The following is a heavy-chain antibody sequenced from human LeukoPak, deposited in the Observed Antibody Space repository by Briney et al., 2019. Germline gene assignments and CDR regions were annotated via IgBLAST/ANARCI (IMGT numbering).Heavy chain of an antibody. CDR3: AREEGLRGSYFDP. J-gene: IGHJ5*02. D-gene: IGHD1-26*01. CDR2: ISSYNYNT. Sequence: ASVKVSCKASGYTFTSHGISWVRQAPGQGPEWMGWISSYNYNTNYAQKFQGRVTMTTDTSTSTAYMELRSLRSDDTAVYYCAREEGLRGSYFDPWGQGTLVTVSS. V-gene: IGHV1-18*01. CDR1: GYTFTSHG.